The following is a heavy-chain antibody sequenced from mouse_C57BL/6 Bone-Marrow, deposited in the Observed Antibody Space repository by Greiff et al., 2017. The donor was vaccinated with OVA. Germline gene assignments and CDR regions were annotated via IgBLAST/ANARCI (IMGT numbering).Heavy chain of an antibody. Sequence: QVQLKESGPGLVAPSQSLSITCTVSGFSLTSYGVHWVRQPPGKGLEWLVVIWSDGSTTYNSALKSRLSISKDNSKSQVFLKMNSLQTDDTAMYYCARQGFYSNFTLYYYAMDYWGQGTSVTVSS. CDR3: ARQGFYSNFTLYYYAMDY. V-gene: IGHV2-6-1*01. J-gene: IGHJ4*01. CDR1: GFSLTSYG. CDR2: IWSDGST. D-gene: IGHD2-5*01.